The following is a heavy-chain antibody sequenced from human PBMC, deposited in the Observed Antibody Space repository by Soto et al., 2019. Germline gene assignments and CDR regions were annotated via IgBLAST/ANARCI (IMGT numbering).Heavy chain of an antibody. CDR2: IYYSGST. D-gene: IGHD5-12*01. Sequence: QVQLQESGPGLVKPSETLSLTCTVSGGSISSYYWSWIRQPPGKGLEWIGFIYYSGSTNYSPSLKSRVTISLDASKKQFSLRLSSVTAADTAVYSCAGQFRDGYNGLGYWGQGTLVTVSS. J-gene: IGHJ4*02. CDR3: AGQFRDGYNGLGY. V-gene: IGHV4-59*08. CDR1: GGSISSYY.